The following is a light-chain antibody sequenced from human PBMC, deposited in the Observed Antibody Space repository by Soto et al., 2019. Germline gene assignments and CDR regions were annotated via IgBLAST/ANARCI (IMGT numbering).Light chain of an antibody. CDR1: QSVSIN. CDR3: QHYNSWPT. V-gene: IGKV3-15*01. Sequence: EIVMTQSPATVSVSPGERATLSCRASQSVSINLAWYQKKPGQAPRLLIYDASTRATGIPARFSGSGSGTEFSLTISSLQSEDFAVYYCQHYNSWPTLGQGTKVEIK. CDR2: DAS. J-gene: IGKJ1*01.